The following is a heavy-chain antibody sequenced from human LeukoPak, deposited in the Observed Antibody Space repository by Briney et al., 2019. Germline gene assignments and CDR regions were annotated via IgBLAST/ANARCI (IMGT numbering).Heavy chain of an antibody. D-gene: IGHD3-3*01. CDR3: ASGFLEWLWAFDY. Sequence: GGSLRLSCAASEFTFSSYSMNWVRQAPGKGLEWVSSISSSSSYIYYADSVKGRFTISRDNAKNSLYLQMNSLRAEDTAVYYCASGFLEWLWAFDYWGQGTLVTVSS. V-gene: IGHV3-21*01. J-gene: IGHJ4*02. CDR2: ISSSSSYI. CDR1: EFTFSSYS.